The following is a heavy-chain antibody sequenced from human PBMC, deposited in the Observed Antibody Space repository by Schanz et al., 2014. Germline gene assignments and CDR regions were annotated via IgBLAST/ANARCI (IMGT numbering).Heavy chain of an antibody. D-gene: IGHD3-9*01. V-gene: IGHV1-46*01. CDR3: AKVDRTRYYAMDV. J-gene: IGHJ6*02. Sequence: QVQLVQSGAEVKKPGASVRVSCKASGYSFTDYAIHWVRQAPGQGLEWMGIINPSGGSTSYAQKFQGRVTMTRDTATSTVYMEVSGLRSEDTAVYYCAKVDRTRYYAMDVWGQGTTVTVSS. CDR1: GYSFTDYA. CDR2: INPSGGST.